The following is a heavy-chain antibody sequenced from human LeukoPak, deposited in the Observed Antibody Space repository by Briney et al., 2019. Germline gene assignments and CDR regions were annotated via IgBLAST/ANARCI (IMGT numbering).Heavy chain of an antibody. CDR1: GFTFSSYA. V-gene: IGHV3-23*01. D-gene: IGHD3-22*01. J-gene: IGHJ4*02. CDR3: ARLDSSGYYYRYFDY. CDR2: ISGSGGST. Sequence: GGSLRLSCAASGFTFSSYAMSWVRQAPGKGLEWVSAISGSGGSTYYADSVKGRFTISRDNSKNTLYLQMNSLRAEDTAVYYCARLDSSGYYYRYFDYWGQGTLVTVSS.